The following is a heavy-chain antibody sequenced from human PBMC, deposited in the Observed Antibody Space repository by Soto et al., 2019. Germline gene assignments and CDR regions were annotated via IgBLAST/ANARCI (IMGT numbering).Heavy chain of an antibody. CDR1: GFTFSSYA. Sequence: DVQLLESGGGLVQPGGSLRLSCAASGFTFSSYAMTWVRQAPGKGLEWISGISGTGGSTFSADSVKGRFAISRDNSKNMLNLQMNSLTAGDTAVYYCAKSPGSYWDYCDFWGQGILVTVSS. D-gene: IGHD1-26*01. CDR2: ISGTGGST. V-gene: IGHV3-23*01. CDR3: AKSPGSYWDYCDF. J-gene: IGHJ4*02.